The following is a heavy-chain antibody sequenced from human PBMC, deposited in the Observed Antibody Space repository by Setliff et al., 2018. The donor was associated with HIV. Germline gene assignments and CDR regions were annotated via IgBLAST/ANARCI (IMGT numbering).Heavy chain of an antibody. CDR3: ARSRPYNSALDY. Sequence: PGGSLRLSCVGSGFTFSSYEMNWVRQAPGKGLEWVSYIGNSGSPTYHRDSVKGRFTLSRDNSKNTVYLQVGSLRPDDTAMYYCARSRPYNSALDYWGQGTLVTVSS. V-gene: IGHV3-48*03. CDR1: GFTFSSYE. D-gene: IGHD6-25*01. J-gene: IGHJ4*02. CDR2: IGNSGSPT.